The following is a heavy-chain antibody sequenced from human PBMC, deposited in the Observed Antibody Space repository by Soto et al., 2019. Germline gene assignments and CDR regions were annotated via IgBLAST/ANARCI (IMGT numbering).Heavy chain of an antibody. Sequence: ASAKVSCKVSGYTLTELSMHWVRQAPAKGLEWMGGFDPEAGETIYAQKFRGGVTVTDDTATDTAYMELSSVRSKDTAVYYCATDLEAGATAFGDWGQGTMVTVAS. CDR2: FDPEAGET. CDR3: ATDLEAGATAFGD. J-gene: IGHJ4*02. V-gene: IGHV1-24*01. D-gene: IGHD1-26*01. CDR1: GYTLTELS.